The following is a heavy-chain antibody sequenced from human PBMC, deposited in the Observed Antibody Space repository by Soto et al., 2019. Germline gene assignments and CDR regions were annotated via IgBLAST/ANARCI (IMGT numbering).Heavy chain of an antibody. CDR1: GYTFTSYG. CDR3: ARDDNYDMLTGYPGSSY. J-gene: IGHJ4*02. D-gene: IGHD3-9*01. V-gene: IGHV1-18*01. CDR2: ISAYNGNT. Sequence: ASVKVSCKASGYTFTSYGISWVRQAPGQGLEWMGWISAYNGNTNYAQKLQGRVNMTTDTSTNTAYMELRSLRSDETDVYYCARDDNYDMLTGYPGSSYWGQGTLVTVSS.